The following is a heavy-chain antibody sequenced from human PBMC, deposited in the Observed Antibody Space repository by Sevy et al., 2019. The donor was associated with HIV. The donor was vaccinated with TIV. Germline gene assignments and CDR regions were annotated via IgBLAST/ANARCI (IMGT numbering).Heavy chain of an antibody. J-gene: IGHJ6*02. CDR3: ARGVRYNNKGRNYYYYGMDV. D-gene: IGHD1-20*01. Sequence: GGSLRLSCAASGFTFSSYGMHWVRQAPGKGLEWVAVIWYDGSNKYYADSVKGRFTISRDNSKNTLYLQMNSLGAEDTAVYYCARGVRYNNKGRNYYYYGMDVWGQGTTVTVSS. CDR2: IWYDGSNK. V-gene: IGHV3-33*01. CDR1: GFTFSSYG.